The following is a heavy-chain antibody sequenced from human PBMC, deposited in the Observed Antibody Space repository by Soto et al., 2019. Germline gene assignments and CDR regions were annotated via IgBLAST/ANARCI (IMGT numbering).Heavy chain of an antibody. CDR1: GFTFSNAW. CDR2: IKSKTEGGTA. V-gene: IGHV3-15*07. Sequence: EVQLVESGGGLVKPGGSLRLSCAASGFTFSNAWMNWVRQAPGKGLEWVGRIKSKTEGGTADYAAHGKGRFTISRENSKNTMYVQMNSLKTEDTAVYFCTTFRYYYDSSGYYLCDFWGQGTLVTVSS. J-gene: IGHJ4*02. D-gene: IGHD3-22*01. CDR3: TTFRYYYDSSGYYLCDF.